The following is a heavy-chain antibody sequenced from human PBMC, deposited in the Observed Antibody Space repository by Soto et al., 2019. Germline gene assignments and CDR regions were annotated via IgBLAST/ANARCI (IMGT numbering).Heavy chain of an antibody. J-gene: IGHJ4*02. Sequence: EVQLVESGEGLVQPGGSLILSCAASGLIFSNDKMHWFRQAPGKGLVWVPRLNTDGCITDYADSVKGRFTVSRDNAKNTMYLQMNSLTAGDTAVYYCARDTNGLHYWGQGTLVTVS. CDR3: ARDTNGLHY. CDR1: GLIFSNDK. D-gene: IGHD2-8*01. V-gene: IGHV3-74*01. CDR2: LNTDGCIT.